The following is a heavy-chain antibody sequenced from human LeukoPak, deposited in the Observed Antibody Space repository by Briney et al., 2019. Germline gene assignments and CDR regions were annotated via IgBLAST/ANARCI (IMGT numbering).Heavy chain of an antibody. CDR3: ARDALFTPDAFDI. CDR1: GFTFSSYS. D-gene: IGHD3-3*01. Sequence: GGSLRLSCAASGFTFSSYSMNWVRQAPGKGLEWVSGINWNGGSTGYADSVKGRFTISRDNAKSSLYLQMNSLRAEDTALYYCARDALFTPDAFDIWGQGTMVTVSS. J-gene: IGHJ3*02. CDR2: INWNGGST. V-gene: IGHV3-20*04.